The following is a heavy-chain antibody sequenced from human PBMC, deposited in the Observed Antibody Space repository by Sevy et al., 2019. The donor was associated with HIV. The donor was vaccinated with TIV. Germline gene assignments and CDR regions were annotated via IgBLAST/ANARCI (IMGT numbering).Heavy chain of an antibody. V-gene: IGHV4-39*01. CDR2: VYYTGIS. J-gene: IGHJ5*02. CDR3: ARRRSGSSSGRWFDP. CDR1: GDAISSSSYY. Sequence: SETLSLTCTVSGDAISSSSYYWGWIRQPPGKGQEWIGSVYYTGISFYTPSLKSRVTISVDTSKNQFSLKLTSVTAADTAVYYCARRRSGSSSGRWFDPWGQGALVTVSS. D-gene: IGHD6-6*01.